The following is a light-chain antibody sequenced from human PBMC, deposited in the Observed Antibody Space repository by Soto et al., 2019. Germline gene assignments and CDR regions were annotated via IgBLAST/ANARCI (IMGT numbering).Light chain of an antibody. CDR2: DVS. Sequence: QSVLAQPASVSGSPGQSITISCTGTSSDVGGYNYVSWYQQHPGKAPKLMIYDVSNPPSAVSNRSSRSKSGNPASLAISGLQAEYEADYYCSSSRSTCSRHVFATGSKVTGL. V-gene: IGLV2-14*01. CDR1: SSDVGGYNY. CDR3: SSSRSTCSRHV. J-gene: IGLJ1*01.